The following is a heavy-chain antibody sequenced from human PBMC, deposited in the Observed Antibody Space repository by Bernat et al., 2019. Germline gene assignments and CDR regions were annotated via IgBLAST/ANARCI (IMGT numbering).Heavy chain of an antibody. J-gene: IGHJ6*02. Sequence: QVQLVESGGGVVQPGKSLRLSCAASGFTFRSYGTHWVRQAQGKGLEWVAVISYDGSTEYYEDSVKGRFTISRDNSKNTVYLQMNSLRAEDTAVYYCAKDVGACYYGMDVWGQGTTVAVSS. CDR2: ISYDGSTE. CDR1: GFTFRSYG. CDR3: AKDVGACYYGMDV. V-gene: IGHV3-30*18. D-gene: IGHD3-16*01.